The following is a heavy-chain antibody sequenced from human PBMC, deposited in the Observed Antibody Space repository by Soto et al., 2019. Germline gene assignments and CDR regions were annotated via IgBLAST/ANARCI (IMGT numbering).Heavy chain of an antibody. J-gene: IGHJ4*02. CDR1: GFTFSHYF. V-gene: IGHV3-11*01. CDR3: VREKYCSGGSCDSDY. CDR2: ISNSGSTT. Sequence: QVQLVESGGGLAKPGGSLRLSCAASGFTFSHYFMTWIRQAPGKGLEWVSHISNSGSTTYYADSVKGRFTISRDNAKDPLSLQMNSLRAEDTAVYYCVREKYCSGGSCDSDYWGQGTLVTVSS. D-gene: IGHD2-15*01.